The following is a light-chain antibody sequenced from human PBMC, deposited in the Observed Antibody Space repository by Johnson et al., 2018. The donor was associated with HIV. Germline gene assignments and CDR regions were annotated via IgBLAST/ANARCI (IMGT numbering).Light chain of an antibody. J-gene: IGLJ1*01. CDR2: ENN. CDR1: SSNIGNKY. V-gene: IGLV1-51*02. Sequence: QLVLTQPPSVSAAPGQKVTISCSGSSSNIGNKYVSWYQQLPGTAPKLLIYENNKRPSGIPDRFSGSKSGTSATLGITGLQTGDEADYYCGTWDSSLSAGYYVFGTGTKVTVL. CDR3: GTWDSSLSAGYYV.